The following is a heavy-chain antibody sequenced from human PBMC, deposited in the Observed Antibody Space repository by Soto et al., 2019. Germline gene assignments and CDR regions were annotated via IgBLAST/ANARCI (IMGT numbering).Heavy chain of an antibody. CDR1: GGSFSGYY. D-gene: IGHD3-3*01. J-gene: IGHJ3*02. Sequence: SETLSLTCAVYGGSFSGYYWSWIRQPPGKGLEWIGEINHSGSTNYNPSLKSRVTISVDTSKNQFSLKLSSVTAADTAVYYCARGQTIIRGDAFDIWGQGTMVT. V-gene: IGHV4-34*01. CDR3: ARGQTIIRGDAFDI. CDR2: INHSGST.